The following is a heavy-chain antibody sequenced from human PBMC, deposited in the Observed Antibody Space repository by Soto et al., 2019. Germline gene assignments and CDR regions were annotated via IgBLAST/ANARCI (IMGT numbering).Heavy chain of an antibody. CDR3: ARGKSSGYRFGPRNFFYYGLDV. CDR1: SASLGDPY. J-gene: IGHJ6*02. V-gene: IGHV4-34*01. D-gene: IGHD5-18*01. Sequence: SETLSLTCAVLSASLGDPYWAWIRQSPDKGLEWIGEVHPSGSSDSKSSIKCRLTLSIDTSKNPFSLKVASVTAADTAVYFCARGKSSGYRFGPRNFFYYGLDVWGPGTTVTVSS. CDR2: VHPSGSS.